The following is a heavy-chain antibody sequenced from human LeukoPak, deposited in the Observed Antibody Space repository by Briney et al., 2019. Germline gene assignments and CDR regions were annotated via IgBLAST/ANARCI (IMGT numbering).Heavy chain of an antibody. CDR2: ISSSSSTI. D-gene: IGHD3-22*01. Sequence: GGSLRLSCAVSGFTFSTYSMNWVRQAPGKGLEWVSYISSSSSTIYYADSVKGRFTISRDNAKNSLYLQMNSLRDEDTAVYYCTKDSDYYHSSGYYYAYFQHWGQGTLVTVSS. CDR1: GFTFSTYS. V-gene: IGHV3-48*02. J-gene: IGHJ1*01. CDR3: TKDSDYYHSSGYYYAYFQH.